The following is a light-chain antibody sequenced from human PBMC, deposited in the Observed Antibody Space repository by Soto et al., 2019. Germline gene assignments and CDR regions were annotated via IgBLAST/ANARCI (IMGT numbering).Light chain of an antibody. CDR1: QDIRKY. CDR3: QQYDNLQT. V-gene: IGKV1-33*01. CDR2: DAS. J-gene: IGKJ4*01. Sequence: DIQMTQSPSSLSASLGYRVTITFQASQDIRKYVNWYQQKPGKAPRLLIYDASNLETGVPSRFSGSGSGTDFTFTISSLQPEDIATYFCQQYDNLQTFGGGTKVDIK.